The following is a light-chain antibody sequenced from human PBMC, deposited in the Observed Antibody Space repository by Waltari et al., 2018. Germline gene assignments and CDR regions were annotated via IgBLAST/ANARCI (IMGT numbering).Light chain of an antibody. CDR1: QSVSRS. J-gene: IGKJ1*01. V-gene: IGKV3-20*01. CDR3: QKYGSRPAT. Sequence: EIVLTQSPGTLSLSPGERATLSCRASQSVSRSLAWYQQKPGQAPRLLIYDASSRATGIPDRFSGSGSGTDFSLTISRLEPEDFAVYYSQKYGSRPATFGQGTKVEIK. CDR2: DAS.